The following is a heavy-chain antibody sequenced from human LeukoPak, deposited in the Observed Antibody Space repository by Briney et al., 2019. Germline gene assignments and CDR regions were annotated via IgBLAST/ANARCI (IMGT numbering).Heavy chain of an antibody. D-gene: IGHD1-26*01. J-gene: IGHJ4*02. CDR2: ISYDGSNK. Sequence: GGSLRLSCAASGFTFSSYSMNWVRQAPGKGLEWVAVISYDGSNKYYADSVKGRFTISRDNSKNTLYLQMNSLRAEDTAVYYCASSPGYSGSYPLDYWGQGTLVTVSS. CDR1: GFTFSSYS. CDR3: ASSPGYSGSYPLDY. V-gene: IGHV3-30*03.